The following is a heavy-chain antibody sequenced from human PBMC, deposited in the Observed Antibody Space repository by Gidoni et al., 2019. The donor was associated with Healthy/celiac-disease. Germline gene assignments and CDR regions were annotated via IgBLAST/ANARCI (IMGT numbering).Heavy chain of an antibody. Sequence: QLQLQESGPGLVKPSETLSLTCTVSGGSISSSSYYWGWIRQPPGKGLELIGSIYYSGSTYYNPSLKSRVTISVDTSKNQFSLKLSSVTAADTAVYYCARITAAAGLYDYWGQGTLVTVSS. CDR3: ARITAAAGLYDY. V-gene: IGHV4-39*01. CDR2: IYYSGST. D-gene: IGHD6-13*01. J-gene: IGHJ4*02. CDR1: GGSISSSSYY.